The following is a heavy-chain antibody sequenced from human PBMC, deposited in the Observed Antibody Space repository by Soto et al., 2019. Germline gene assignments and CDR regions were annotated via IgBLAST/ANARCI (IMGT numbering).Heavy chain of an antibody. CDR1: GFTFGNYA. CDR3: AKAVATISDFDY. J-gene: IGHJ4*02. V-gene: IGHV3-23*01. CDR2: ISGSGSTT. Sequence: EVQLLESGGGLVQPGGSLRLSCAASGFTFGNYAMSWVRQAPGKGLEWVSGISGSGSTTSYGDSVRGRFTISRDNSKNTVYLEKNNLRGEDTAVYYCAKAVATISDFDYWGQGTLVTVSS. D-gene: IGHD5-12*01.